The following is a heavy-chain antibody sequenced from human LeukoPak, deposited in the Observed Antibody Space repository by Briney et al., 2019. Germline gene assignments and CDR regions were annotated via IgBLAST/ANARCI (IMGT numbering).Heavy chain of an antibody. CDR2: INHNAEMI. D-gene: IGHD3-9*01. Sequence: AGGSLRLSCEGSGFPFGSYVMSWVRQAPGKGLEWIAYINHNAEMIFYPDFVKGRFTISRDNPKKSLYLQMNALRYEDTAIYYWARDHDWAFALWGQEPLVTVSS. CDR3: ARDHDWAFAL. V-gene: IGHV3-48*02. J-gene: IGHJ4*02. CDR1: GFPFGSYV.